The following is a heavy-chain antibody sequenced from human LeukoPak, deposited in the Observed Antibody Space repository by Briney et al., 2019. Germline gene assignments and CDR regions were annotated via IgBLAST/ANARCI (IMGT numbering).Heavy chain of an antibody. Sequence: PGGSLRLSCAASGFTFSNYWMSWVRQAPGKGLEWVANIKQDETEKFYVDSVKGRFTISRDNAKNSLYLQMNSLRVEDSAVYYCARGFYFSMTELYYLDLWGRGTLVTVSS. CDR1: GFTFSNYW. CDR3: ARGFYFSMTELYYLDL. D-gene: IGHD2-8*01. J-gene: IGHJ2*01. CDR2: IKQDETEK. V-gene: IGHV3-7*04.